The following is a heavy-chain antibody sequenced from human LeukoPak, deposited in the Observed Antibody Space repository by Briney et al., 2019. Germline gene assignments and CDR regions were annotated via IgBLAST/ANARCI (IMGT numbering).Heavy chain of an antibody. CDR1: GGSFIVYY. J-gene: IGHJ5*02. Sequence: SETLSLTCAVYGGSFIVYYWSWLRQPPGKGLEWVGEINHSGNTNYNPSLKSRLIISVDTSKNQFSLKLSSVTAADTAVYYCARKALYSSSWYDPSFRRDWFDPWGQGTLVTVSS. CDR3: ARKALYSSSWYDPSFRRDWFDP. D-gene: IGHD6-13*01. CDR2: INHSGNT. V-gene: IGHV4-34*01.